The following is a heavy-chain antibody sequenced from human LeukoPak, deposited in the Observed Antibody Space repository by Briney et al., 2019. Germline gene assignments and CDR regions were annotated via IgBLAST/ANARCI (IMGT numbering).Heavy chain of an antibody. CDR3: AKGGEQVTWNFQN. CDR1: GFTVSSNY. CDR2: ISDSGANT. J-gene: IGHJ1*01. V-gene: IGHV3-23*01. Sequence: GGSLRLSCAASGFTVSSNYMSWVRQAPGKGLEWVSIISDSGANTYYADSVRGRFTISRDNSKNTLYLQMNSLRAEDTAVYYCAKGGEQVTWNFQNWGQGTLVTVSS. D-gene: IGHD1-1*01.